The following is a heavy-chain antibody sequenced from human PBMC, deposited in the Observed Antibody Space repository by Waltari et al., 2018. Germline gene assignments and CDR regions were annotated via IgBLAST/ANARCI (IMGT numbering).Heavy chain of an antibody. Sequence: QVQLVQSGAEVKKPGASVKVSCKASGYTFTGYYMHWVRQAPGQGLEWMGWINPNSGGTNYAKKFQGRFTRTRDPSISTAYMELSRLTSDDTAVYYCARLHGDYVTQHPSWGQGTLVTVSS. CDR2: INPNSGGT. D-gene: IGHD4-17*01. CDR3: ARLHGDYVTQHPS. V-gene: IGHV1-2*02. J-gene: IGHJ5*02. CDR1: GYTFTGYY.